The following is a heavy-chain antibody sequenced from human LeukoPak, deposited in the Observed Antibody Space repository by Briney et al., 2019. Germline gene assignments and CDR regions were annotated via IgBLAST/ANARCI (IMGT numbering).Heavy chain of an antibody. D-gene: IGHD6-19*01. Sequence: SETLSLTCAVYGGSFSGYYWSWIRQPPGKGLEWIGEINHSGSTYYNPSLKSRVTISVDTSKNQFSLKLSSVTAADTAVYYCARTTPSPLRQWLVPGVFDYWGQGTLVTVSS. CDR1: GGSFSGYY. CDR2: INHSGST. V-gene: IGHV4-34*01. J-gene: IGHJ4*02. CDR3: ARTTPSPLRQWLVPGVFDY.